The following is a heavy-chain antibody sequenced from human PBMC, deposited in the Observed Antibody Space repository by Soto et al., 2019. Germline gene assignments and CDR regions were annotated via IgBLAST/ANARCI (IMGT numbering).Heavy chain of an antibody. J-gene: IGHJ6*02. D-gene: IGHD6-25*01. V-gene: IGHV5-51*01. CDR3: ATPSPDSADSMDV. CDR2: IYPGDSDT. CDR1: GYNFATYW. Sequence: GESLKISCKGSGYNFATYWIGWVRQMPEKGLEWMGIIYPGDSDTRYSPSFQGQVTISADKSISTAYLQWSSLKAPDTAIYYCATPSPDSADSMDVWGQGTTVTVSS.